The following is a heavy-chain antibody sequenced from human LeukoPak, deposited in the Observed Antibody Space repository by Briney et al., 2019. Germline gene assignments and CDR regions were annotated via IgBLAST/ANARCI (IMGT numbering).Heavy chain of an antibody. D-gene: IGHD2/OR15-2a*01. CDR3: ARGTFFRIGNER. CDR1: EFVFSDYY. V-gene: IGHV3-11*04. Sequence: GGSLRLSCAASEFVFSDYYMSWVRQAPGKGLEWVSYISSGGDTKYYADSVKGRFTISRDNSKNTLYLQMSSLRAEDTAVFYCARGTFFRIGNERWGQGTLVTVSS. CDR2: ISSGGDTK. J-gene: IGHJ4*02.